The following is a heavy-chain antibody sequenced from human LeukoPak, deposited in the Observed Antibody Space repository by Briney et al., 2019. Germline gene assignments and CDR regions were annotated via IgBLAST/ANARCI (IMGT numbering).Heavy chain of an antibody. Sequence: GGSLRLSCAASGFTFSSFDMNWVRQAPGKGLEWVSSISTSSRYIYYRDSVKGRFTISRDDAKNSLYLQMNSLRAEDTAVYYCARWKCSGDCYRLFHYYMDVWGKGTTVTVSS. CDR2: ISTSSRYI. V-gene: IGHV3-21*04. CDR1: GFTFSSFD. J-gene: IGHJ6*03. D-gene: IGHD2-21*02. CDR3: ARWKCSGDCYRLFHYYMDV.